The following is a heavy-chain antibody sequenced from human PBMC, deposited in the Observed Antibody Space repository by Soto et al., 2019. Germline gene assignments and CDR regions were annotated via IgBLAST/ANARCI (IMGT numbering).Heavy chain of an antibody. D-gene: IGHD6-19*01. V-gene: IGHV4-31*03. CDR3: ARDPVFREGHAFDI. CDR2: IYYSGST. Sequence: QVQLQESGPGLVKPSQTLSLTCTVSGGSISSGGYYWSWIRQHPGKGLEWIGYIYYSGSTYYNPSLKSRVTLTVHTSKNQFSLKLSSVTAADTAVYYCARDPVFREGHAFDIWGQGTMVTVSS. J-gene: IGHJ3*02. CDR1: GGSISSGGYY.